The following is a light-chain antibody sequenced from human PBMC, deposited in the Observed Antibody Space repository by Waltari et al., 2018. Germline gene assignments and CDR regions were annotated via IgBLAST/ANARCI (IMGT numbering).Light chain of an antibody. V-gene: IGKV3-15*01. CDR3: QHYNNWPPWT. CDR1: QSIGSN. J-gene: IGKJ1*01. Sequence: EIVMTQSPATLSVSPGERATLSCRASQSIGSNLAWYQHKPGQAPRLLIYIASTRATGVTARFGGSGSGTEFTLTISSLQAEDFAVYYCQHYNNWPPWTFGQGTKVEIK. CDR2: IAS.